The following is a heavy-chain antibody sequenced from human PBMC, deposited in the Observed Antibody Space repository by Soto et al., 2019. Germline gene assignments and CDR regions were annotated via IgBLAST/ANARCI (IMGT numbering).Heavy chain of an antibody. V-gene: IGHV4-59*01. Sequence: PSETLSLTCTVSGGSISSYYWSWIRQPPGKGLEWIGYIYYSGSTNYNPSLKSRVTISVDTSKNQFSLKLSSVTAADTAVYYCARDHDYGDYYYYGMDVWGQGTTVTVSS. CDR2: IYYSGST. D-gene: IGHD4-17*01. J-gene: IGHJ6*02. CDR3: ARDHDYGDYYYYGMDV. CDR1: GGSISSYY.